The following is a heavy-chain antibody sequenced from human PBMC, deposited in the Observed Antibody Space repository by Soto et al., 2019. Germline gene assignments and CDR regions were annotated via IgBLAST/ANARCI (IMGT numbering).Heavy chain of an antibody. Sequence: QVQLQESGPGLVKPSQTLSLTCTVSGGSISSGGYYWSWIRQHPGKGLEWIGYIYYSGSTYYNPSLKSRVTISVDTSKNQFSLKLSSVTAADTAVYYCARYRPYDYVWWSSHWYFDLWGRGTLVTVSS. CDR3: ARYRPYDYVWWSSHWYFDL. J-gene: IGHJ2*01. D-gene: IGHD3-16*01. CDR2: IYYSGST. CDR1: GGSISSGGYY. V-gene: IGHV4-31*03.